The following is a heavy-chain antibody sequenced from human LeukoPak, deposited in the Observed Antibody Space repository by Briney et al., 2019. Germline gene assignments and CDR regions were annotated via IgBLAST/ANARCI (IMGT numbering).Heavy chain of an antibody. CDR3: ARDNLASPGYYGMDI. D-gene: IGHD6-6*01. V-gene: IGHV1-18*01. CDR2: ISHYSGNK. Sequence: ASVKVSCKASGDTLTSYGISWVRQAPGQGLEWMGWISHYSGNKKYAQKLQGRVTMTTDTSTSTAYMELRSLRSDDTAVYYCARDNLASPGYYGMDIWGQGTTVTVSS. J-gene: IGHJ6*02. CDR1: GDTLTSYG.